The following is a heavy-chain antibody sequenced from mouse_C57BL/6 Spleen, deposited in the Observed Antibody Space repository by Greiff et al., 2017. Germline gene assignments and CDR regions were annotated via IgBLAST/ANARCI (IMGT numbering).Heavy chain of an antibody. CDR3: ARENYYGSSPYAMDY. CDR1: GYTFTSYW. J-gene: IGHJ4*01. Sequence: VQLQQSGAELVKPGASVKLSCKASGYTFTSYWMHWVKQRPGQGLEWIGMIHPNSGSTNYNEKFKSKATLTVDKSSSTAYMQLSSLTSEDSAVYYMARENYYGSSPYAMDYWGQGTSVTVSS. D-gene: IGHD1-1*01. V-gene: IGHV1-64*01. CDR2: IHPNSGST.